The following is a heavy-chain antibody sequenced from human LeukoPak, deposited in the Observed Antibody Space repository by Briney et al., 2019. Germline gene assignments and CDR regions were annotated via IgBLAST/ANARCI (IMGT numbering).Heavy chain of an antibody. V-gene: IGHV5-51*01. CDR1: GYSFTSYW. J-gene: IGHJ3*02. CDR2: IYPGDSDT. CDR3: ARRYGFHGPSTDDAFDI. D-gene: IGHD5-18*01. Sequence: GESLKISCKGSGYSFTSYWIGWVRQMPGKGLEWMGIIYPGDSDTRYSPSFQGQVTISADKSISTAYLQWSSLKASDTAMYYCARRYGFHGPSTDDAFDIWGQGTMVTVSS.